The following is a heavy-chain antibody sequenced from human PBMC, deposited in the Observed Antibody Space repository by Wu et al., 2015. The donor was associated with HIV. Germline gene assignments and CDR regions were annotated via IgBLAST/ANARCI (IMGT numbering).Heavy chain of an antibody. J-gene: IGHJ6*02. CDR3: ARERRYYGSGVINKKDYYYYGMDV. D-gene: IGHD3-10*01. CDR2: VIPILQIP. V-gene: IGHV1-69*12. Sequence: QVQLVQSGTEVKKPGSSVMVSCKSSGGAFKKESITWVRRAPGQGLEWMGGVIPILQIPTYAQKFQGRLTISADESTATAYMELSSLTSEDTATYYCARERRYYGSGVINKKDYYYYGMDVVGPRDHGHRLF. CDR1: GGAFKKES.